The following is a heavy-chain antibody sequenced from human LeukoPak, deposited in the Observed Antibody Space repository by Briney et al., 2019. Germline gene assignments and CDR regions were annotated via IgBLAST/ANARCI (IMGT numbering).Heavy chain of an antibody. J-gene: IGHJ6*02. V-gene: IGHV1-69*13. CDR3: ARDFVVVTATSYYYYYYGMDV. Sequence: SVKVSCKASGGTFSSYAISWVRQATGQGLEWMGGIIPIFGTANYAQKFQGRVTITADESTSTAYMELSSLRSEDTAVYYCARDFVVVTATSYYYYYYGMDVWGQGTTVTVSS. D-gene: IGHD2-21*02. CDR1: GGTFSSYA. CDR2: IIPIFGTA.